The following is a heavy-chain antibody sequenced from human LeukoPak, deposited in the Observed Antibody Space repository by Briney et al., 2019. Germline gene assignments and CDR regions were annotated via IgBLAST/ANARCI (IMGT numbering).Heavy chain of an antibody. D-gene: IGHD3-10*01. CDR2: ISSSASSI. CDR3: AVYGSGFNP. Sequence: GGSLRLSCEASGFSFSNYEMNWVRQAPGKGLEWVSYISSSASSIYYADSVKGRFTISRDNAKNSLYLQMNSLRAEDTAVYYCAVYGSGFNPWGQGTLVTVSS. J-gene: IGHJ5*02. CDR1: GFSFSNYE. V-gene: IGHV3-48*03.